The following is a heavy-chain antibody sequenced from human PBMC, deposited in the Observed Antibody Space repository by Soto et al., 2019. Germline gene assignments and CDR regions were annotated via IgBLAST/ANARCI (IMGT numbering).Heavy chain of an antibody. Sequence: EVQLVESGGGLVQPGGSLRVSCATSGFTFSTYSMNWVRQAPGKGLEWISYISSGSGAINYADSVRGRFNISRDYAKNSLYLQRNSLRDEDTAVYYCARGYYDNGALPFDIWGQGTMVTVSS. CDR2: ISSGSGAI. V-gene: IGHV3-48*02. CDR1: GFTFSTYS. J-gene: IGHJ3*02. D-gene: IGHD3-22*01. CDR3: ARGYYDNGALPFDI.